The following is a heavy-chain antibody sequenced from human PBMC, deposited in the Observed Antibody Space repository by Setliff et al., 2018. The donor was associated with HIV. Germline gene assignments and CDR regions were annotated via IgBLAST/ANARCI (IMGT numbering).Heavy chain of an antibody. CDR2: LNPSGGST. CDR3: ARGADHFDTSGYYSFFDP. D-gene: IGHD3-22*01. V-gene: IGHV1-46*01. Sequence: ASVKVSCKASGYTFTSYYMHWVRQAPGQGLEWMGVLNPSGGSTSYAQKFQGRLIMTRDTSISTAYMELSSLKSDDTAVYYCARGADHFDTSGYYSFFDPWGQGTLVTVSS. J-gene: IGHJ5*02. CDR1: GYTFTSYY.